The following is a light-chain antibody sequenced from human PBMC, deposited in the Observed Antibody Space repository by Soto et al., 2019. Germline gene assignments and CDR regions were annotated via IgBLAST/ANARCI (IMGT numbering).Light chain of an antibody. Sequence: EIVLTQSPGTLSLSPGERATLSCRASQSVSNSYLAWYQQKTGQAPRPLIYGASSRAIGIPDRFSGSGSGTDFTLTISRLEPEDFAVYYCQQYGSSPWTFGQGTKVEIK. V-gene: IGKV3-20*01. J-gene: IGKJ1*01. CDR2: GAS. CDR3: QQYGSSPWT. CDR1: QSVSNSY.